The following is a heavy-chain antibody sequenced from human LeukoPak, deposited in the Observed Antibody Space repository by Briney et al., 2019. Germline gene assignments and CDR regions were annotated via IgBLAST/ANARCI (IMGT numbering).Heavy chain of an antibody. V-gene: IGHV4-38-2*02. CDR2: IYHSGST. CDR3: ASPATYYYDSSAYYFDY. Sequence: SETLSLTCTVSGYSISSGYYWGWIRQPPGKGLEWIGSIYHSGSTYYNPSLKSRVTISVDTSKNQFSLKLSSVTAADTAVYYCASPATYYYDSSAYYFDYWGQGTLVAVSS. CDR1: GYSISSGYY. J-gene: IGHJ4*02. D-gene: IGHD3-22*01.